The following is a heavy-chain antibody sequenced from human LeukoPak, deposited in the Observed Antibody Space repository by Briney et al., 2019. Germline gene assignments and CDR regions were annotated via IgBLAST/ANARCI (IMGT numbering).Heavy chain of an antibody. CDR2: INPSGGST. CDR3: ARYSERWLQLRDKYFQH. Sequence: ASVKVSCKASGYTFTSYYMHWVRQAPGQGPEWMGIINPSGGSTSYAQKFQGRVTMTRDTSISTAYMELSRLRSDDTAVYYCARYSERWLQLRDKYFQHWGQGTLVTVSS. D-gene: IGHD5-24*01. V-gene: IGHV1-46*01. J-gene: IGHJ1*01. CDR1: GYTFTSYY.